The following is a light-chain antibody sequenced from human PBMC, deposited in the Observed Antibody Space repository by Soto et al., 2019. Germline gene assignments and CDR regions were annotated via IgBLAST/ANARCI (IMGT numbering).Light chain of an antibody. CDR2: LGF. CDR1: QSLLHSNGYTY. Sequence: DLVMTQSPLSLPVTPGEPASIYCRSSQSLLHSNGYTYLDWYLQKPGQSPQLLIYLGFNRASGVPDRFSGSGSGTDFTLKISRVEADDVGVYYCMQTLQTPRTFGQGTRVEIK. CDR3: MQTLQTPRT. J-gene: IGKJ1*01. V-gene: IGKV2-28*01.